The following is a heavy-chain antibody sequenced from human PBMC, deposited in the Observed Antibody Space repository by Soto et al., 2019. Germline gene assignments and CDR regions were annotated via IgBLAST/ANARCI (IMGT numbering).Heavy chain of an antibody. Sequence: ASVEVSTRAPGRPFSSYAISWVRQAPGQGLEWMGGIIPIFGTANYAQKFQGRVTITADKSTSTAYMELSSPGSGDTAVYYCARERWRGIAAAAYYYYYGMDVSGQGPTVTVAS. D-gene: IGHD6-13*01. V-gene: IGHV1-69*06. CDR2: IIPIFGTA. CDR3: ARERWRGIAAAAYYYYYGMDV. J-gene: IGHJ6*02. CDR1: GRPFSSYA.